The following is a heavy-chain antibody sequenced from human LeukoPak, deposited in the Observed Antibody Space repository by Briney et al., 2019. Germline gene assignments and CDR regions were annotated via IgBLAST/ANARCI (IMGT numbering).Heavy chain of an antibody. J-gene: IGHJ6*02. CDR2: IIPILGIA. V-gene: IGHV1-69*04. CDR3: AIAMTQDYYYYGMDV. CDR1: GGTFSSYA. Sequence: SVKVSCKASGGTFSSYAISWVRQAPGQGLERMGRIIPILGIANYAQKFQGRVTITADKSTSTAYMELSSLRSEDTAVYYCAIAMTQDYYYYGMDVWGQGTTVTVSS.